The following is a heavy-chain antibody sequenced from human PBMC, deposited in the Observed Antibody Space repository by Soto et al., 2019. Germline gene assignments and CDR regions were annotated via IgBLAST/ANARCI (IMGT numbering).Heavy chain of an antibody. D-gene: IGHD6-13*01. V-gene: IGHV4-30-2*01. Sequence: SETLSLTCAVSGASMTTGGFSWTWVRQPPGGGLEWIGHVYHRASTQYNPSLKGRVSISVDTSRRLFSLRVTSLTAADTAVYFCTRGSAAPLSILYFDPWGQGTPVTVSS. J-gene: IGHJ4*02. CDR3: TRGSAAPLSILYFDP. CDR1: GASMTTGGFS. CDR2: VYHRAST.